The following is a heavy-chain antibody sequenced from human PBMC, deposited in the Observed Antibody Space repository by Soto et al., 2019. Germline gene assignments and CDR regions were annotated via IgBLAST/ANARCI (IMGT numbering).Heavy chain of an antibody. V-gene: IGHV4-59*01. CDR1: GRSISTYY. CDR2: RYYGGST. D-gene: IGHD2-21*01. Sequence: QVHLQESGPGLVKPSETLSLTCTVSGRSISTYYWSWIRQPPGKGLEWIGYRYYGGSTNYNPSLKSRVTISIDTPKNQFSLSLTSVTVADTAVYYCARGYSLRQGGTFDYWGQGTLVTVSS. J-gene: IGHJ4*02. CDR3: ARGYSLRQGGTFDY.